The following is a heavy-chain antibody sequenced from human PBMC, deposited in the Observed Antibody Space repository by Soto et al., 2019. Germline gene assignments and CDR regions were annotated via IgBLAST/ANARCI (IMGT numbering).Heavy chain of an antibody. J-gene: IGHJ4*01. V-gene: IGHV1-58*01. Sequence: SVKVSCKASGVTFTSSAVQWVRQARGQGLEWMGWIVLSIGNTNYAQKFQDRVTFDRNTSASTVSMELNSLRSEDTAIYYCARVSMAPHAGIFYYDYWGQGSLVTVSS. CDR3: ARVSMAPHAGIFYYDY. D-gene: IGHD6-13*01. CDR2: IVLSIGNT. CDR1: GVTFTSSA.